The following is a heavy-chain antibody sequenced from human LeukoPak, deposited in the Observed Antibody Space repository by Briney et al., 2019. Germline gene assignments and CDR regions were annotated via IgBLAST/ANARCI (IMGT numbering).Heavy chain of an antibody. CDR3: VKNSGWYRLDF. CDR2: IKEDGSDK. J-gene: IGHJ4*02. V-gene: IGHV3-7*03. D-gene: IGHD6-13*01. CDR1: GFTFTNFW. Sequence: GGSLRLSCAASGFTFTNFWMTWVRQAPGKGLEWVGDIKEDGSDKYYGDSVKGRFVLSRDNARNSLVLRMNSLRAEDTAVYYCVKNSGWYRLDFWGQGTLVTVSS.